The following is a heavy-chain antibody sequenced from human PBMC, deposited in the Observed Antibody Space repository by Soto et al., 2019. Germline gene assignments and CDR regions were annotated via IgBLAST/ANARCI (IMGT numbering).Heavy chain of an antibody. J-gene: IGHJ4*02. CDR2: INIDGSTT. Sequence: GGSLRLSCAASGSTFSSYWMHWVSQAPGKGLVWVSHINIDGSTTNYAGSVNGPFTIPSDNAKNTLYQQMNSRRDEDTAVYYCARGGRGSDCWGQGTLVTVSS. V-gene: IGHV3-74*01. CDR1: GSTFSSYW. D-gene: IGHD3-10*01. CDR3: ARGGRGSDC.